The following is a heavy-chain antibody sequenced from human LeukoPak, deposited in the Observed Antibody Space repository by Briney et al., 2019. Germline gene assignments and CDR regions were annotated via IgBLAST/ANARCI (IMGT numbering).Heavy chain of an antibody. V-gene: IGHV1-2*02. J-gene: IGHJ5*02. CDR2: INPNSGGT. CDR1: GYTFTGYY. CDR3: ARERFLEWPRTNWFDP. D-gene: IGHD3-3*01. Sequence: WASVKVSCKASGYTFTGYYMHWVRQAPGQGLEWMGWINPNSGGTNYAQKFQGRVTMTRDTSISTAYMELSRLRSDDTAVYYCARERFLEWPRTNWFDPWGQGTLVTVSS.